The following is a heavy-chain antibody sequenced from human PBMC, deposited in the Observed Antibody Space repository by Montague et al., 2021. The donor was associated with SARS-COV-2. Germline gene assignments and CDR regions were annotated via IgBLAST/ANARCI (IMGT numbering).Heavy chain of an antibody. Sequence: SLRLSCAASGFTFSTQAMRWVRQTPGKGLEWVAAISFDGIKEHYXXSLKGRFTVSRDNSENTLYLQMNGLRAEDTAVYYCARDVYYYDSSGYYYGRYYYYGMDVWGQGTTVTVSS. CDR2: ISFDGIKE. J-gene: IGHJ6*02. CDR1: GFTFSTQA. D-gene: IGHD3-22*01. CDR3: ARDVYYYDSSGYYYGRYYYYGMDV. V-gene: IGHV3-30-3*01.